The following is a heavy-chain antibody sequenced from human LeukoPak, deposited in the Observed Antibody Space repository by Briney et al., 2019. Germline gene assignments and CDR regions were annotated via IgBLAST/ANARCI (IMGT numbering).Heavy chain of an antibody. J-gene: IGHJ4*02. V-gene: IGHV3-48*03. CDR2: ISSSGSTI. CDR3: AKEWGVDYGLRY. D-gene: IGHD4-17*01. Sequence: GGSLRLSCAVSGFTFSSSEMNWVRQAPGKGLEWISYISSSGSTIYYADSVKGRFTISRDNAKKSLSLQMNRLRADDTAVYYCAKEWGVDYGLRYWGQGTLVTVSS. CDR1: GFTFSSSE.